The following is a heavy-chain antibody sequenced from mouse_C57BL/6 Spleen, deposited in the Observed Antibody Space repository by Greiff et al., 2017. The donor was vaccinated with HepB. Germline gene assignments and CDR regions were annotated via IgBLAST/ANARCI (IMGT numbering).Heavy chain of an antibody. V-gene: IGHV1-82*01. CDR3: ARSYYGSSSDYYAMDY. Sequence: VKLMESGPELVKPGASVKISCKASGYAFSSSWMNWVKQRPGKGLEWIGRIYPGDGDTNYNGKFKGKATLTADKSSSTAYMQLSSLTSEDSAVYFCARSYYGSSSDYYAMDYWGQGTSVTVSS. D-gene: IGHD1-1*01. J-gene: IGHJ4*01. CDR2: IYPGDGDT. CDR1: GYAFSSSW.